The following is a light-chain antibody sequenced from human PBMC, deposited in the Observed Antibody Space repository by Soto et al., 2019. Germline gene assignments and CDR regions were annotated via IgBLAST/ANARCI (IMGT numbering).Light chain of an antibody. CDR1: QSISSW. CDR2: KAS. J-gene: IGKJ1*01. V-gene: IGKV1-5*03. Sequence: DIQMTQSPSTLSASVGDRVTITCRASQSISSWLAWYKQKPGKAPKLLIYKASSLESGVPSRFNGSGSGTEFTLTISSLQPDDFTTYYCQQYNSYWTFGQGTKVEIK. CDR3: QQYNSYWT.